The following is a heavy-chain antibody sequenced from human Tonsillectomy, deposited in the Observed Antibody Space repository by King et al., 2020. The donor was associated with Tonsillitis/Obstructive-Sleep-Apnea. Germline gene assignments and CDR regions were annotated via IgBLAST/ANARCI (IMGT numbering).Heavy chain of an antibody. J-gene: IGHJ6*03. V-gene: IGHV1-69*12. CDR2: IIPIFGTA. CDR1: GGTFSSYA. CDR3: ARDSQYYDFWSGHYNGNYYYYYYMDV. D-gene: IGHD3-3*01. Sequence: VQLVQSGAEVKKPGSSVKVSCKASGGTFSSYAISWVRQAPGQGLEWMGGIIPIFGTANYAQKFQGRVTITADESTSTAYMELSSLRSEDTAVYYCARDSQYYDFWSGHYNGNYYYYYYMDVWGKGTTVTVSS.